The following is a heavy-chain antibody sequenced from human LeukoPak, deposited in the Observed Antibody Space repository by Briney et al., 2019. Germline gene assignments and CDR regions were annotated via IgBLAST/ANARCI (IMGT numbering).Heavy chain of an antibody. J-gene: IGHJ5*02. Sequence: SETLPLTCAVYGGSFSGYYWSWIRQPPGKGLEWIGEINHSGSTNYNPSLKSRVTISVDKSRNQFSLKLSSVTAADTAVYYCARERRDGYNPRAGGNWVDPWGQGILVTVSS. CDR3: ARERRDGYNPRAGGNWVDP. CDR2: INHSGST. V-gene: IGHV4-34*01. D-gene: IGHD5-24*01. CDR1: GGSFSGYY.